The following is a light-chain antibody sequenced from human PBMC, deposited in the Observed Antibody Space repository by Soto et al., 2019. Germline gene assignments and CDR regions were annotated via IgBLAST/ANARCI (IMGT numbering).Light chain of an antibody. J-gene: IGLJ1*01. CDR2: SAT. CDR3: LLYHGGAYV. V-gene: IGLV7-43*01. Sequence: QAVVTQEPSLTVSPGGTVTLTCASFTGAVTSGYYPNWFQQKPGQAPRALIYSATNKYSWTPARFSGSLLGGKAALTLSAVQPEDEAEYYCLLYHGGAYVFGTGTKLTVL. CDR1: TGAVTSGYY.